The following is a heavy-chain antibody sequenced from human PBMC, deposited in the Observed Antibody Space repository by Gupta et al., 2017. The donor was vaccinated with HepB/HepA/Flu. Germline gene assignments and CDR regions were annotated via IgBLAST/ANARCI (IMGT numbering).Heavy chain of an antibody. CDR2: INWNGGST. CDR3: ARRRVTGLNYYYYYMDV. V-gene: IGHV3-20*04. J-gene: IGHJ6*03. CDR1: GFTFDDYG. D-gene: IGHD3-10*01. Sequence: EVQLVESGGGVVRPGGSLRLSCAASGFTFDDYGMSWVRQAPGKGLEWVSGINWNGGSTGYADSVKGRFTISRDNAKNSLYLQMNSLRAEDTALYYCARRRVTGLNYYYYYMDVWGKGTTVNVSS.